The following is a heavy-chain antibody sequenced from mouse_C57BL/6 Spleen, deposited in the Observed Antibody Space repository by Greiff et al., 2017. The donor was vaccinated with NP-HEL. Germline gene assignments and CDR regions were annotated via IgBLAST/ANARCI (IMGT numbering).Heavy chain of an antibody. CDR1: GYTFTSYW. CDR2: INPSNGGT. V-gene: IGHV1-53*01. Sequence: QVQLQQSGTELVKPGASVKLSCKASGYTFTSYWMHWVKQRPGQGLEWIGNINPSNGGTNYNEKFKSKATLTVDKSSSTAYMQLSSLTSEDSAVYYRGLTGPNQAWFAYWGQGTLVTVSA. J-gene: IGHJ3*01. D-gene: IGHD4-1*01. CDR3: GLTGPNQAWFAY.